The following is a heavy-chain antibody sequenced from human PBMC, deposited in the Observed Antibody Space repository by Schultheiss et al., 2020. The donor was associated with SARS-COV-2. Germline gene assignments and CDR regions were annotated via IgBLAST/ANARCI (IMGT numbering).Heavy chain of an antibody. CDR1: GFTFSSYA. CDR3: VSEYCSGGSCSYAPHDAFDI. V-gene: IGHV3-30*03. Sequence: GGSLRLSCAASGFTFSSYAMSWVRQAPGKGLEWVAVISYDGSNKYYADSVKGRFTISRDNSKNTLYLQMNSLRAEDSAVYYCVSEYCSGGSCSYAPHDAFDIWGQGTMVTVSS. CDR2: ISYDGSNK. J-gene: IGHJ3*02. D-gene: IGHD2-15*01.